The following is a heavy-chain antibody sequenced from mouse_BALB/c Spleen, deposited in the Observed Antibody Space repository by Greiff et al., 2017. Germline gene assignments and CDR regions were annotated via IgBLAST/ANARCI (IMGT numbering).Heavy chain of an antibody. J-gene: IGHJ4*01. CDR2: ISSGSSTI. D-gene: IGHD1-2*01. CDR3: ASQFITTATGYYYAMDY. Sequence: EVHLVESGGGLVQPGGSRKLSCAASGFTFSSFGMHWVRQAPEKGLEWVAYISSGSSTIYYADTVKGRFTISRDNPKKTLFLQMTSLRSEDTAMYYCASQFITTATGYYYAMDYWGQGTSVTVSS. CDR1: GFTFSSFG. V-gene: IGHV5-17*02.